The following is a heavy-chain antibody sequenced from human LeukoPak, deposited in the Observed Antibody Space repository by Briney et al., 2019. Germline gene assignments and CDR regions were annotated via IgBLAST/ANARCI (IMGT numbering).Heavy chain of an antibody. CDR1: GFTFSSYD. D-gene: IGHD6-6*01. CDR3: TRGLGSSFDY. V-gene: IGHV3-13*01. Sequence: QTGGSLRLSCAASGFTFSSYDTHWVRQATGKGLEWVSAIGTAGDTYYPGSVKGRSTISRENAKNSLYLQMNSLRAGDTAVYYCTRGLGSSFDYWGQGTLVTVSS. CDR2: IGTAGDT. J-gene: IGHJ4*02.